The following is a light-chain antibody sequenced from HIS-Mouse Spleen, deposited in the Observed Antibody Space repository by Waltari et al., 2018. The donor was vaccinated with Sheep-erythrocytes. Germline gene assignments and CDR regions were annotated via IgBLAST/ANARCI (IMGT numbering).Light chain of an antibody. CDR1: SSDVGGYNY. V-gene: IGLV2-14*01. CDR2: EVS. Sequence: QSALTQPASVSGSPGQSITISCTGTSSDVGGYNYVSWYQQHPGKAPKLMIYEVSNRPSGVSNSLSGSKSGNTASLTISGLQAEDEADYYCSSYTSSSTPVVFGGGTKLTVL. CDR3: SSYTSSSTPVV. J-gene: IGLJ2*01.